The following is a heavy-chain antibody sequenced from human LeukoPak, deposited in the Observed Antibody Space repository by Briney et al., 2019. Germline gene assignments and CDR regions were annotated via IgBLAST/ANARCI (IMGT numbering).Heavy chain of an antibody. D-gene: IGHD6-13*01. V-gene: IGHV3-66*01. Sequence: GGSLRLSCAASGFTVSSNYMSWVRQAPGKGLEWVSVIYSGGSTYYADSVKGRFTISRDNSKNTLYLQMNSPRAEDTAVYYCARIISSWVYFDYWGQGTLVTVSS. CDR1: GFTVSSNY. J-gene: IGHJ4*02. CDR3: ARIISSWVYFDY. CDR2: IYSGGST.